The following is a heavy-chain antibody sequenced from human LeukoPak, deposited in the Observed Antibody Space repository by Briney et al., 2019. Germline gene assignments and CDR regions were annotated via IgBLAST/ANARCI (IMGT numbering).Heavy chain of an antibody. J-gene: IGHJ6*03. CDR1: GYTFTSYG. V-gene: IGHV1-18*01. CDR2: ISAYNGNT. D-gene: IGHD2-2*01. CDR3: ARDPDRQYQLLMNYYYYYMDV. Sequence: ASVKVSCKASGYTFTSYGISWVRQAPGQGLEWMGWISAYNGNTNYAQKLQGRVTMTIDTSTSTAYMELRSLRSDDTAVYYCARDPDRQYQLLMNYYYYYMDVWGKGTTVTVSS.